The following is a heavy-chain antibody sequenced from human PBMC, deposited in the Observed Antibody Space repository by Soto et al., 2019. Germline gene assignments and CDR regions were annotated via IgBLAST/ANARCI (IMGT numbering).Heavy chain of an antibody. V-gene: IGHV1-46*01. CDR3: ARLLGVHNTQAFWLGYFDY. CDR2: INPSGGGT. Sequence: QLVQSGAEAKKPGASVKISCKASGYNFIGQYIHWVRQAPGQGVEWLGIINPSGGGTTYAQKYQGRVVMTSDASKSTVYVELSRLTSEDTAIYFCARLLGVHNTQAFWLGYFDYWGQGTLVTVSS. CDR1: GYNFIGQY. D-gene: IGHD3-3*01. J-gene: IGHJ4*02.